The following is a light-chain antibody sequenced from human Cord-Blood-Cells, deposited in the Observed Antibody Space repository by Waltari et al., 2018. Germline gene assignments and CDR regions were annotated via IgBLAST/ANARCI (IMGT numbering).Light chain of an antibody. CDR3: QKYNSAPALT. J-gene: IGKJ4*01. CDR1: QGISNY. V-gene: IGKV1-27*01. CDR2: AAS. Sequence: DIQMTQSPSSLSASVGDRVTITCRASQGISNYLAWYQQKPGKVPKLLIYAASTLQSGVQSRFSGSGSGTDFTLTISSLQPEDVATYYCQKYNSAPALTFGGGTKVEIK.